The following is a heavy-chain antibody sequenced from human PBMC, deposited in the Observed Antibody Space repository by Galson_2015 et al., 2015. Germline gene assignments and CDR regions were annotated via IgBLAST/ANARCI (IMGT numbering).Heavy chain of an antibody. D-gene: IGHD3-22*01. Sequence: SETLSLTCTVSGGSISSGGYYWSWVRQPPGKGLEWIGEIYHSGSTNYSPSLKSRVTISVDKSKNQFSLKMTSVTAADTAMYYCARKYYDSSGQFDYWGQGTLFTVSS. CDR1: GGSISSGGYY. J-gene: IGHJ4*02. V-gene: IGHV4-61*05. CDR3: ARKYYDSSGQFDY. CDR2: IYHSGST.